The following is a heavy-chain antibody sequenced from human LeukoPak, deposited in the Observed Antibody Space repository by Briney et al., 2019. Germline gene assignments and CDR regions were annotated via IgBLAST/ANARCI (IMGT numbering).Heavy chain of an antibody. CDR2: IKQDGSEK. CDR3: ALLAVASDFDY. Sequence: GGSLRLSCAASGFTFSSYWMNWVRQAPGKGLEWVADIKQDGSEKYYVDSVKGRFTIPRDNAKNSLYLQMNSLRVEDTAVYYCALLAVASDFDYWGQGALVTVSS. J-gene: IGHJ4*02. D-gene: IGHD6-19*01. V-gene: IGHV3-7*01. CDR1: GFTFSSYW.